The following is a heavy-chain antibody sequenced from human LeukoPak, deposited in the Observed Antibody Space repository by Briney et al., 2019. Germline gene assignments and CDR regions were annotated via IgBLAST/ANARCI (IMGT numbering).Heavy chain of an antibody. CDR3: ASSGNYNWFDP. D-gene: IGHD1-1*01. CDR2: IYYSGST. Sequence: SETLSLTCTVSGGSISSYYWSWIQQSPGKGLEWIGYIYYSGSTNYNPSLKSRVTISVDTSKNQFSLKLSSVTAADTAVYYCASSGNYNWFDPWGQGTLVTVSS. CDR1: GGSISSYY. V-gene: IGHV4-59*01. J-gene: IGHJ5*02.